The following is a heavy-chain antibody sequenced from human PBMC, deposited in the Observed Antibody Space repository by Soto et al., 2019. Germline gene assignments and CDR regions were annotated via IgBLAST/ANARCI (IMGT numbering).Heavy chain of an antibody. D-gene: IGHD4-17*01. V-gene: IGHV4-61*08. J-gene: IGHJ4*02. CDR3: ARHPTVTEYYFDY. CDR1: GGSISSGGYY. Sequence: TSETLSLTCTVSGGSISSGGYYWSWIRQPPGKGLERIGYIYYSGSTNYNPSLKSRVTISVDTSKNQFSLKLSSVTAADTAVYYCARHPTVTEYYFDYWGQGTLVTVSS. CDR2: IYYSGST.